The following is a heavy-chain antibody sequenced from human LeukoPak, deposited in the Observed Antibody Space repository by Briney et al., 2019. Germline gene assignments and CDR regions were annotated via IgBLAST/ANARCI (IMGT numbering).Heavy chain of an antibody. D-gene: IGHD3-10*01. V-gene: IGHV4-59*01. CDR3: ARDLLWFGESDAFDI. CDR2: IYYSGST. J-gene: IGHJ3*02. CDR1: GGSISSYY. Sequence: SETLSLTCTVSGGSISSYYWSWIRQPPGKGLEWIGYIYYSGSTNYNPSLKSRVTISVDTSKNQFSLKLSSVTAADTAVYYCARDLLWFGESDAFDIWGQGTMVTVSS.